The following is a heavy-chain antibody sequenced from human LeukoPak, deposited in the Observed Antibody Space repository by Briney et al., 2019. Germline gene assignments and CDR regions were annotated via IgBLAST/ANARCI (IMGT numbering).Heavy chain of an antibody. V-gene: IGHV3-23*01. D-gene: IGHD3-10*01. CDR3: AKGRSGSYFSTFDY. Sequence: GGSLRLSCAASGFTFSTYAMIWVRQGQGKGLEWVSAIGGGGGTTYYADSVKGRFTISRDNSKNTLYLQMNSLRAEDTTVYYCAKGRSGSYFSTFDYWGQGTLVTVSS. CDR2: IGGGGGTT. J-gene: IGHJ4*02. CDR1: GFTFSTYA.